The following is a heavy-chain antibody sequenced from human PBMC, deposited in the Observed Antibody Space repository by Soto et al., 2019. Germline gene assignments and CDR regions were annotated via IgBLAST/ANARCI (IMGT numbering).Heavy chain of an antibody. Sequence: SLRLSCAASGFTFSGFWMHWVRQAPGKGLVWVSRASPDGSTTSYADSVKGRFTISRDNAKNTLYMQMNGLRAEDTAVYYCTRHGPGDYFLFDPWGQGTLVTVSS. D-gene: IGHD4-17*01. CDR2: ASPDGSTT. V-gene: IGHV3-74*01. CDR1: GFTFSGFW. J-gene: IGHJ5*02. CDR3: TRHGPGDYFLFDP.